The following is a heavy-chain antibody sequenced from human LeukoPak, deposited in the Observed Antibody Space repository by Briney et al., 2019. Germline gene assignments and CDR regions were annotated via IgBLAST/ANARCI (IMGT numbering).Heavy chain of an antibody. V-gene: IGHV3-30-3*01. CDR2: ISYDGSNK. D-gene: IGHD3-3*01. Sequence: GGSLRLSCAASGFTFSSYAMHWVRQAPGKGLEWVAVISYDGSNKYYADSVKGRFTISRDNSKNTLYLQMNSLRAEDTAVYYCARVSPSYDFWSGTFDYWGQGTLVTVSS. CDR1: GFTFSSYA. J-gene: IGHJ4*02. CDR3: ARVSPSYDFWSGTFDY.